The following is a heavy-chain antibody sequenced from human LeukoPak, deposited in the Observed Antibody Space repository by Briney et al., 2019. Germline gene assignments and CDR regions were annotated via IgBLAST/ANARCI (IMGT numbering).Heavy chain of an antibody. J-gene: IGHJ4*02. D-gene: IGHD6-13*01. CDR2: IYYSGST. V-gene: IGHV4-59*01. Sequence: SETLSLTCTVSGGSISSYYWSWIRQPPGKGLDWIGCIYYSGSTNYNPSLKSRVTISVDTYKNKSSLKLSSVTAADTAVYYCARAAAAGKGSFDYWGQGTLVTVSS. CDR1: GGSISSYY. CDR3: ARAAAAGKGSFDY.